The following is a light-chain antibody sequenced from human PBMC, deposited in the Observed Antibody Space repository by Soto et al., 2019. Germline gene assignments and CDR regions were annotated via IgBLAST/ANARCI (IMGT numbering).Light chain of an antibody. CDR3: QQHSNWPPIT. J-gene: IGKJ5*01. CDR1: RSVSNF. CDR2: DAS. V-gene: IGKV3-11*01. Sequence: EIVLTQSPATLSLSPGERATLSCRASRSVSNFLDWYQQKPGQPPRLLIFDASNRATGIPARFSGSGSGTDFTLTISSLESEDFAVYYCQQHSNWPPITFGQGTRLEIK.